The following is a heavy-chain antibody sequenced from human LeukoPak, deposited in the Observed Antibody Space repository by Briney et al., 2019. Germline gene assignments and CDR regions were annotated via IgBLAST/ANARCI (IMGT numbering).Heavy chain of an antibody. CDR2: ISGSGGST. CDR1: GFSLSSYW. V-gene: IGHV3-23*01. Sequence: GGSLRLSCAASGFSLSSYWMTWVRQAPGKGLEWVSAISGSGGSTYYADSVKGRFTISRDNSKNTLYLQMNSLRAEDTAVYCCARRYYYGSGSYWGGPYYYYYYMDVWGKGTTVTISS. CDR3: ARRYYYGSGSYWGGPYYYYYYMDV. D-gene: IGHD3-10*01. J-gene: IGHJ6*03.